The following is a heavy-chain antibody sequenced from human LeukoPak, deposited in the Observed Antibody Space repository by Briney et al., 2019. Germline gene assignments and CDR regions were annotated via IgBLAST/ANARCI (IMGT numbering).Heavy chain of an antibody. D-gene: IGHD3-10*01. CDR1: GAPITSDY. J-gene: IGHJ4*02. CDR2: TYSAGST. Sequence: SETLSLTCTVSGAPITSDYWSWIRQPPGKGLEWIGFTYSAGSTNYNPSLKSRVTMSLDPSNNQFSLKLRSATAADTAMYFCARRTLRGVHHYFDYWGRGALVTVSS. V-gene: IGHV4-59*08. CDR3: ARRTLRGVHHYFDY.